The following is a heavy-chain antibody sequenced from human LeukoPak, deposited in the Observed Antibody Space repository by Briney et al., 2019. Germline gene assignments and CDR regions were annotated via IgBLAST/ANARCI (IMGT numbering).Heavy chain of an antibody. CDR1: GFTFSSYS. V-gene: IGHV3-21*01. CDR2: ISSSSSYI. D-gene: IGHD2/OR15-2a*01. CDR3: ARGPFLGVYNWFDP. J-gene: IGHJ5*02. Sequence: GGSLRLSCTASGFTFSSYSMNWVRQAPGKGLEWVSSISSSSSYIYYADSVKGRFTISRDNAKSSLYLQMNSLRAEDTAVYYCARGPFLGVYNWFDPSGQGTLVTVSS.